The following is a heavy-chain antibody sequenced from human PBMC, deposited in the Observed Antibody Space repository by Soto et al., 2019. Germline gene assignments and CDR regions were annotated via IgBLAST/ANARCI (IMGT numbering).Heavy chain of an antibody. CDR1: GFTFSNAW. D-gene: IGHD3-3*01. Sequence: GGSLRLSCAASGFTFSNAWTNWVRQAPGKGLEWVGRIKSKTDGGTTDYAAPVKGRFTISRDDSKNTLYLQMNSLKTEDTAVYYCITIFGVVTAGYYCDGMAVWGQGTTVTVSS. V-gene: IGHV3-15*07. J-gene: IGHJ6*02. CDR2: IKSKTDGGTT. CDR3: ITIFGVVTAGYYCDGMAV.